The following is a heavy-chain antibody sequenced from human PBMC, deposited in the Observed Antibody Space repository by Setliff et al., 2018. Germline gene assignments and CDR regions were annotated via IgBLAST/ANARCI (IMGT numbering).Heavy chain of an antibody. D-gene: IGHD4-17*01. CDR1: GYTFTGYY. V-gene: IGHV1-18*04. CDR2: ISAYNGNT. CDR3: AKDYGASDGFDI. J-gene: IGHJ3*02. Sequence: ASVKVSCKASGYTFTGYYMHWVRQAPGQGLEWMGWISAYNGNTNYAQNLQDRVTMTTDTSTSTAYMELRSLRSDDTAVYYCAKDYGASDGFDIWGQGTMVTVSS.